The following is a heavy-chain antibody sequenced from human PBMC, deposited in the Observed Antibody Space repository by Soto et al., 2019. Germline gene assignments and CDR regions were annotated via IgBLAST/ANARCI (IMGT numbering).Heavy chain of an antibody. J-gene: IGHJ4*02. CDR2: IWYDGSNK. CDR3: ARDYDSSGYPRYYFDY. Sequence: QVQLVESGGGVVQPGRSLRLSCAASGFTFSSYGMHWVRQAPGKGLEWVAVIWYDGSNKYYADSVKGRFTISRDNCKNTLFLQMNGPRAEATAVYYCARDYDSSGYPRYYFDYWGQGTLVTVSS. V-gene: IGHV3-33*01. CDR1: GFTFSSYG. D-gene: IGHD3-22*01.